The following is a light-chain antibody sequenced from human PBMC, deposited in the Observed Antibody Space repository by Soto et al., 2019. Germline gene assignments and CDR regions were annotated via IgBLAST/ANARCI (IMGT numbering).Light chain of an antibody. CDR1: SSNIGSNT. CDR3: AAWDDSLNGV. Sequence: QSVLTQPPSASGTPGQRVTISCSGSSSNIGSNTVNWYQQLPGTAPKLLIYSNNQRPSGVPDRFSGSKSGTSASLAISGLQSEDEAHYYCAAWDDSLNGVFGGGTQLTVL. V-gene: IGLV1-44*01. J-gene: IGLJ3*02. CDR2: SNN.